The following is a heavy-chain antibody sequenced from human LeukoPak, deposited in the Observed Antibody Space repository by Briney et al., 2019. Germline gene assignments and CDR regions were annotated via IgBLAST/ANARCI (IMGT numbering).Heavy chain of an antibody. CDR2: INHSGST. V-gene: IGHV4-34*01. CDR3: ARVVTYDFWSGYYSHGMDV. CDR1: GGSFSGYY. Sequence: SETLSLTCAVYGGSFSGYYWSWIRQPPGKGLEWTGEINHSGSTNYNPPLKSRVTISVDTSKNQFSLKLSSVTAADTAVYYCARVVTYDFWSGYYSHGMDVWGQGTTVTVSS. D-gene: IGHD3-3*01. J-gene: IGHJ6*02.